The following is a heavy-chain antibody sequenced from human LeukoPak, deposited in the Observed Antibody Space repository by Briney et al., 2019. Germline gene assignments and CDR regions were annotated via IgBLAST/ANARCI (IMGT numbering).Heavy chain of an antibody. Sequence: GGSLRLSCAASGFTFSSYWMSWVRQAPGKGLEWVANIKQDGSEKYYVDSVKGRFATSRDNAKNSLYLQMNSLRAEDTAVYYCARDKGYCSSTSCYVFDYWGQGTLVTVSS. CDR3: ARDKGYCSSTSCYVFDY. CDR2: IKQDGSEK. CDR1: GFTFSSYW. J-gene: IGHJ4*02. V-gene: IGHV3-7*01. D-gene: IGHD2-2*01.